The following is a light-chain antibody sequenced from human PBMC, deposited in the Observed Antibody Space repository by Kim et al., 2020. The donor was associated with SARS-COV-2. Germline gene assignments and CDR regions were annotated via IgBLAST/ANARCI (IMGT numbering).Light chain of an antibody. V-gene: IGKV1-39*01. CDR3: QQSYSTLPT. CDR2: AAS. J-gene: IGKJ4*01. CDR1: QSISSY. Sequence: ASVGDRVTITCRASQSISSYLNWYQQKPGKAPKLLIYAASSLQSGVPSRFSGSGSGTDFTLTISSLQPEDFATYYCQQSYSTLPTFGGGTKVDIK.